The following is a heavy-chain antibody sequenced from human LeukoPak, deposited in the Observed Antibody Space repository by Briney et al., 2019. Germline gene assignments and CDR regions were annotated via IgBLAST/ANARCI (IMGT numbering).Heavy chain of an antibody. Sequence: GRSLRLSCAASGFTFSSYGMHWVRQAPGKGLEWVGFIRSKGYGGTAGYAASVKGRFTISRDDSNSIAYLQMDSLKTEDTAVYYCTREIRYFDWFQADYWGQGTLVTVSS. CDR1: GFTFSSYG. CDR3: TREIRYFDWFQADY. D-gene: IGHD3-9*01. CDR2: IRSKGYGGTA. J-gene: IGHJ4*02. V-gene: IGHV3-49*04.